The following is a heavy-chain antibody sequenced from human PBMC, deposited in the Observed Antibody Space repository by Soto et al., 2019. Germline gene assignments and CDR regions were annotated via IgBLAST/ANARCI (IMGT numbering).Heavy chain of an antibody. D-gene: IGHD1-26*01. CDR3: ARLFIVGAPGSYYTVLDV. J-gene: IGHJ6*02. Sequence: PSETLSLTCNVSGGSLNTYYWSWMRQAPGRGLEWIAYISSSGIPTYTPSLKSRLTISVDPSKNQFSLKLNSMTAADTATYYCARLFIVGAPGSYYTVLDVWGQGTTVTFSS. V-gene: IGHV4-59*01. CDR2: ISSSGIP. CDR1: GGSLNTYY.